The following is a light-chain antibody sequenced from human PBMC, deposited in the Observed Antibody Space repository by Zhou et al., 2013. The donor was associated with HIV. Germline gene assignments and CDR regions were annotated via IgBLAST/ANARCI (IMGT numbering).Light chain of an antibody. V-gene: IGLV1-44*01. CDR1: SSNIGSNT. CDR3: AAWDDTLNGCWV. J-gene: IGLJ3*02. Sequence: QSVLTQPPSASETPGQRVTISCSGSSSNIGSNTVNWYQHLPGTAPKLLIYKNDRRPSGVPDRFSGSKSGTSASLAISGLQSEDEADYYCAAWDDTLNGCWVFGGGTRLTVL. CDR2: KND.